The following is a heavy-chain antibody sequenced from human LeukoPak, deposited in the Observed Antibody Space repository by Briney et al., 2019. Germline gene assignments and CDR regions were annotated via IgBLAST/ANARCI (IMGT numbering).Heavy chain of an antibody. V-gene: IGHV4-59*08. CDR1: GGSISSYY. J-gene: IGHJ4*02. D-gene: IGHD2-21*02. CDR2: IYYSGST. CDR3: ARRVAVTARYYFDY. Sequence: SETLSLTCTVSGGSISSYYWSWIRRPPGKGLEWIGYIYYSGSTNYNPSLKSRVTISVDTPKDQFSLKLSSVTAADTAVYYCARRVAVTARYYFDYWGQGTLVTVSS.